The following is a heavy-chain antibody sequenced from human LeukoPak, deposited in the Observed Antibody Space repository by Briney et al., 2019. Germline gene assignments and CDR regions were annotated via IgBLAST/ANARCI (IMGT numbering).Heavy chain of an antibody. V-gene: IGHV4-34*01. J-gene: IGHJ6*02. Sequence: SETLSLTCAAYGGSFSGYYWSWIRQPPGKGLEWIGEINHSGSTNYNPSLKSRVTISVDTSKNQFSLKLSSVTAADTAVYYCARFRHYCSSTSCYSYYYYGMDVWGQGTTVTVPS. D-gene: IGHD2-2*02. CDR2: INHSGST. CDR3: ARFRHYCSSTSCYSYYYYGMDV. CDR1: GGSFSGYY.